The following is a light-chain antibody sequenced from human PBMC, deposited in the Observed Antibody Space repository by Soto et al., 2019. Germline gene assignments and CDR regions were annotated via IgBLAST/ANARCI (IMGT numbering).Light chain of an antibody. CDR3: QQYHIYSGT. V-gene: IGKV1-5*03. Sequence: DIQMTQSPSSLSTSVGDRVTSTCRASQSISRYLNWYQQRPGKPPNLLIYKASTLASGVPSRFSGSGSGTEFTLTINSLQPDDFATYYCQQYHIYSGTFGQGTKVDIK. CDR2: KAS. CDR1: QSISRY. J-gene: IGKJ1*01.